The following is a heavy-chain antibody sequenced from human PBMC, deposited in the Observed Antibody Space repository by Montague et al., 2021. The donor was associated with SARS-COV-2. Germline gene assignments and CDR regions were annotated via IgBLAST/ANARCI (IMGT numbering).Heavy chain of an antibody. D-gene: IGHD2-8*01. Sequence: SETLSLTRTASGGSISRSYWSWIRQPPGKGLEWIGYIYYTGSTDXNPSLKSRVTISVDTSKNQLSLKLISVTAADTAVYFCARHMSDCSKGICHTYYYYGWDVWGQGTTVTVSS. CDR1: GGSISRSY. V-gene: IGHV4-59*08. CDR3: ARHMSDCSKGICHTYYYYGWDV. CDR2: IYYTGST. J-gene: IGHJ6*02.